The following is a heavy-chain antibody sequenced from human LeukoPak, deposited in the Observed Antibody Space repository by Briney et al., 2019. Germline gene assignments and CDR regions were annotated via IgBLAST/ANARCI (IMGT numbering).Heavy chain of an antibody. D-gene: IGHD6-6*01. CDR3: ARVLGSSSWKNWFDP. CDR1: GYSISSGYY. CDR2: IYHSGST. J-gene: IGHJ5*02. V-gene: IGHV4-38-2*02. Sequence: SETLSLTCTVSGYSISSGYYWGWIRPPPGKGLEWIGSIYHSGSTYYNPSLKSRVTISVDTSKNQFSLKLSSVTAADTAVYYCARVLGSSSWKNWFDPWGQGTLVTVSS.